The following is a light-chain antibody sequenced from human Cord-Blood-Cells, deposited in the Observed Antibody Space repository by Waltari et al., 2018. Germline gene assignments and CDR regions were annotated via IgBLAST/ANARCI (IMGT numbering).Light chain of an antibody. J-gene: IGLJ3*02. Sequence: QSALTQPASVSGSPGQSITISCTGTSSYVGGYNYVSWYQQHPGKAPKLMIYDVSNRHSVVSNRFSRAKYGNTACLTISGLQSVDVADYYCSAYTSSSTLVFGGGTKLTVL. CDR1: SSYVGGYNY. V-gene: IGLV2-14*03. CDR2: DVS. CDR3: SAYTSSSTLV.